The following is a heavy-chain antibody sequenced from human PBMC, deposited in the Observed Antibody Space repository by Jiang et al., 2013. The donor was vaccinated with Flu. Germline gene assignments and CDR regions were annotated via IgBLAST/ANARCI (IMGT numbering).Heavy chain of an antibody. J-gene: IGHJ4*02. V-gene: IGHV1-3*01. CDR3: ARAPWSTYYFDY. Sequence: SVRVPARLLDIPSLPIYALGAPGPGQRPEWMGWVSGGGGNTKYSQRFQGRVALTRDTSATTAYMEFSSLRPEDTAVYYCARAPWSTYYFDYWGQGTLVTVSS. CDR1: DIPSLPI. CDR2: VSGGGGNT. D-gene: IGHD2-15*01.